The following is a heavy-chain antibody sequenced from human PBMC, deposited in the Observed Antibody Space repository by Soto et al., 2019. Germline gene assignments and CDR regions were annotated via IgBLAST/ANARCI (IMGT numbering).Heavy chain of an antibody. CDR2: ISYDGSNK. CDR1: GFTFSSYG. D-gene: IGHD6-19*01. CDR3: AKDWFWEAVAPLRFDP. J-gene: IGHJ5*02. Sequence: GGSLRLSCAASGFTFSSYGMHWVRQAPGKGLEWVAVISYDGSNKYYADSVKGRFTISRDNSKNTLYLQMNSLRAEDTAVYYCAKDWFWEAVAPLRFDPWGQGTLVTVSS. V-gene: IGHV3-30*18.